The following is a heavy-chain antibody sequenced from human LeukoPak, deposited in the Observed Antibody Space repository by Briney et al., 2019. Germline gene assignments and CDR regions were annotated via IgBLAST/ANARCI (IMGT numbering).Heavy chain of an antibody. V-gene: IGHV3-48*02. CDR1: GFTFSSYS. CDR2: ISSSSSTI. CDR3: ALRFPIFGSYGSNWFDP. Sequence: GGSLRLSCAASGFTFSSYSMNWVRQAPGKGLEWVSYISSSSSTIYYADSVKGRFTISRDNAKNSLYLQMNSLRDEDTAVYYCALRFPIFGSYGSNWFDPWGQGTLVTVSS. D-gene: IGHD3-3*01. J-gene: IGHJ5*02.